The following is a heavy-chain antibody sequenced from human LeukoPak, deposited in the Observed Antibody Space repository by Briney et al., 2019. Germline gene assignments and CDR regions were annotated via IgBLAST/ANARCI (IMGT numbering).Heavy chain of an antibody. V-gene: IGHV4-39*01. J-gene: IGHJ4*02. D-gene: IGHD4-11*01. CDR2: IYYRGGT. CDR3: ARHQSKEVGPYFDY. CDR1: AGSISSNTQY. Sequence: SQSLSLTWTVSAGSISSNTQYCSWIRQPPGKGPEWPGSIYYRGGTYYNPSLKSRVTISADTSKNQFSPKLSSVTAADTALYYCARHQSKEVGPYFDYWGEGILVTVSS.